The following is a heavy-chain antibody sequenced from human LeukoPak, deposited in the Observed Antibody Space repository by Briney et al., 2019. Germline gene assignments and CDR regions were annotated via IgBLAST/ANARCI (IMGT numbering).Heavy chain of an antibody. CDR2: ISGSPVST. D-gene: IGHD3-10*02. V-gene: IGHV3-23*01. CDR3: ARGASLFNFDY. Sequence: HPGGSLRLSCAASGFTFSSYGMSWVRQAPGKGLEWVSTISGSPVSTYYADSVKGRFTISRDNAKNSLYLQMNSLRAEDTAVYYCARGASLFNFDYWGQGTLVTVSS. J-gene: IGHJ4*02. CDR1: GFTFSSYG.